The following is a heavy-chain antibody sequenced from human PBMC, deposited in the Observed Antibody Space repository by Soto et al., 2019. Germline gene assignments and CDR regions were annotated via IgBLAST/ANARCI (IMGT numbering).Heavy chain of an antibody. J-gene: IGHJ5*02. CDR1: GFTFSSYA. CDR2: ISGSGGST. Sequence: EVQLLESGGGLVQPGGSLRLSCAASGFTFSSYAMSWVRQAPGKGLAWVSAISGSGGSTYYADSVKGRFTISRDNSKNTLYLQMNSLRAEDTAVYYCASRSSSWYNWFDPWGQGTLVTVSS. D-gene: IGHD6-13*01. CDR3: ASRSSSWYNWFDP. V-gene: IGHV3-23*01.